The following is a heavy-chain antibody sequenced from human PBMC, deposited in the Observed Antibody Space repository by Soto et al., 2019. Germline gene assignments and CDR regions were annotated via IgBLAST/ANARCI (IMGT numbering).Heavy chain of an antibody. V-gene: IGHV3-74*01. J-gene: IGHJ5*02. D-gene: IGHD2-21*02. Sequence: EVQLVESGGDLVQPGGSLTLSCAASGVTFSGYWMHWVRQAPGQGLLWFSRISSDGRRTDYADSVQGRFTISRDNSRNIVYLQMNSLTVEDSAVYYCAISCSSEQNWFDPWGQGTQVTVSS. CDR3: AISCSSEQNWFDP. CDR2: ISSDGRRT. CDR1: GVTFSGYW.